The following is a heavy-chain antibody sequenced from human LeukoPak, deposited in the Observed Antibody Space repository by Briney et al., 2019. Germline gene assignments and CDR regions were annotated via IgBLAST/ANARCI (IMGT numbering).Heavy chain of an antibody. J-gene: IGHJ3*02. CDR3: ARAHVAAGLAFDI. Sequence: GGSLRLSCAASGFTFSSYAMSWVRQAPGKGLEWVSAISGSGGSTYYADSVKGRFTISRENAKNSLYLQMNSLRAGDTAVYFCARAHVAAGLAFDIWGQGTMVTVSS. V-gene: IGHV3-23*01. D-gene: IGHD6-25*01. CDR2: ISGSGGST. CDR1: GFTFSSYA.